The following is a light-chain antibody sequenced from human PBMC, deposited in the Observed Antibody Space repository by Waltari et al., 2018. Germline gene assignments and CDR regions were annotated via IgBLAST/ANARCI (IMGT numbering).Light chain of an antibody. CDR1: HATIASNY. CDR3: QSYDGRNHWV. J-gene: IGLJ3*02. V-gene: IGLV6-57*02. CDR2: EDN. Sequence: NFWLAQPPSVSESPGKTVTISCTGIHATIASNYLHGYQQPPGSAPTTLIFEDNQRPSGVPDRFSASIDSSSSSASLTISGLKTEDEAHYYCQSYDGRNHWVFGGGTKLTVL.